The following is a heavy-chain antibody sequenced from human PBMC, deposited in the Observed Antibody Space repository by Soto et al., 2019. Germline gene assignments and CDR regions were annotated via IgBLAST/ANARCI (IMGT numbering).Heavy chain of an antibody. Sequence: ASVKVSCKASGYTFTSYDINWVRQATGQGLEWMGWMNPNSGNTGYAQRFQGRVTMTRNTSISTVYMELSSLRSEDTAVYYCARVGCSGGSCYSATLEFDPWGQGTLVTVSS. CDR2: MNPNSGNT. D-gene: IGHD2-15*01. J-gene: IGHJ5*02. CDR3: ARVGCSGGSCYSATLEFDP. V-gene: IGHV1-8*01. CDR1: GYTFTSYD.